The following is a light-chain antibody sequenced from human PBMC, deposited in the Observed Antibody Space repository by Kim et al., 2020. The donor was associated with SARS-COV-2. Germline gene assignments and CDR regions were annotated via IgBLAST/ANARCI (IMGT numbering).Light chain of an antibody. CDR2: EVF. V-gene: IGLV2-8*01. J-gene: IGLJ3*02. Sequence: QSVTISCTGTSSDVGAYNYVSWYQQLPGNAPKLIIYEVFKRPSGVPDRLSASKSGNTASLTVSGLQAEDEADYYCSSYAGNSNLVFGGGTQLTVL. CDR3: SSYAGNSNLV. CDR1: SSDVGAYNY.